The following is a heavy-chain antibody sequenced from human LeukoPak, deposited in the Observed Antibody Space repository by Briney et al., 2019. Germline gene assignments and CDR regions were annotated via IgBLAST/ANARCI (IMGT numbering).Heavy chain of an antibody. D-gene: IGHD3-10*01. J-gene: IGHJ4*02. CDR2: IYSGGST. CDR3: ARLIVRGVIDY. V-gene: IGHV3-53*01. Sequence: GGSLRLSCAASGFTVSSNYMSWVRQAPGKGLEWVSVIYSGGSTYYADSVKGRFTISRDNSKNTLYLQMNSLRAEDTAVYYCARLIVRGVIDYWGQGTLVTVSS. CDR1: GFTVSSNY.